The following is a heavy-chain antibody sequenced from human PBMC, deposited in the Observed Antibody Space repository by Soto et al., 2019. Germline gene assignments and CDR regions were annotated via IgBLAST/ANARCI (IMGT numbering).Heavy chain of an antibody. J-gene: IGHJ5*02. CDR2: ISSSSTI. V-gene: IGHV3-48*02. CDR1: GFTFSSYS. CDR3: ARCDGWYGWFDP. D-gene: IGHD6-19*01. Sequence: EVQLVESGGGLVQPGGSLRLSCAASGFTFSSYSMNWVRQAPGKGLEWVSYISSSSTIYYADSVKGRFTISRDNAKNSLYLQMNSLRDEDTAVYYCARCDGWYGWFDPWGQGTLVTVSS.